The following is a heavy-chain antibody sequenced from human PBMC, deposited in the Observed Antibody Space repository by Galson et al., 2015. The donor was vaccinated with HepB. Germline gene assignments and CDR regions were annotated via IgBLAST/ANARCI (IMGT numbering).Heavy chain of an antibody. D-gene: IGHD5-12*01. Sequence: SVKVSCKASGGTFSSYAISWVRQAPGQGLEWMGGVIPIFGTANYAQKFQGRVTITADESTSTAYMELSSLRSEDTAVYYCARGGGYIKGGAAEYFQHWGQGTLVTVSS. J-gene: IGHJ1*01. CDR1: GGTFSSYA. V-gene: IGHV1-69*13. CDR2: VIPIFGTA. CDR3: ARGGGYIKGGAAEYFQH.